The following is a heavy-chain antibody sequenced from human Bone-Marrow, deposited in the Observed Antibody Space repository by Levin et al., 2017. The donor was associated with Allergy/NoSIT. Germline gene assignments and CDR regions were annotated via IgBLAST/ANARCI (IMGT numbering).Heavy chain of an antibody. CDR2: PSGDGGNR. Sequence: GESLKISCAASGFTFSDYAMSWVRQAPGKGLEWVSAPSGDGGNRYYANSVKGRFTIPRDNTQKKVYLQMNNMRVEDTALYYCANSWSYCGKNCYTYIFDYLGHAILVTVSS. V-gene: IGHV3-23*01. CDR1: GFTFSDYA. J-gene: IGHJ4*01. CDR3: ANSWSYCGKNCYTYIFDY. D-gene: IGHD2-21*01.